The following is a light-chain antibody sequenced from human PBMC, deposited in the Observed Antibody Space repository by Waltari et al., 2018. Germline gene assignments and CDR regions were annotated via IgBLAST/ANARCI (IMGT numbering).Light chain of an antibody. V-gene: IGLV3-21*04. CDR2: YDS. CDR1: NIGSKS. Sequence: SYVLTQPPSVSVAPGQTARITCGGNNIGSKSVHWYQQKPGQAPVRVIYYDSDRPSGIPERFSGSNSGNTATLTISRVEAGDEADYYCQVWDSSSDHYVFGTGTKVTVL. J-gene: IGLJ1*01. CDR3: QVWDSSSDHYV.